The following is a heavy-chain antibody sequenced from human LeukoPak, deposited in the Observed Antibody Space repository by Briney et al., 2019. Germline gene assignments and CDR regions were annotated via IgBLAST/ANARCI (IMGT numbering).Heavy chain of an antibody. CDR1: GFSFSNHG. Sequence: GGSLRLSCAASGFSFSNHGIHWVRQAPGKGLEWVSLIWYDGSNKYYADSVKGRFTISRDDSKNTLYLQMNSLRAEDTAVYYCARPGGRPRITMVRGPQARWFDPWGQGTLVTVSS. CDR3: ARPGGRPRITMVRGPQARWFDP. CDR2: IWYDGSNK. D-gene: IGHD3-10*01. V-gene: IGHV3-33*01. J-gene: IGHJ5*02.